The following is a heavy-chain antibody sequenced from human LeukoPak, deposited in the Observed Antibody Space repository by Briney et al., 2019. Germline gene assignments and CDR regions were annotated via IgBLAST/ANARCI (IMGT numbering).Heavy chain of an antibody. J-gene: IGHJ5*02. CDR2: IYHSGTT. V-gene: IGHV4-59*08. CDR3: ARGYSSSWYFNWFDP. CDR1: GGSISSYY. D-gene: IGHD6-13*01. Sequence: SETLSLTCTVSGGSISSYYWSWIRQPPGKGLEWIGSIYHSGTTYYNPSLKSRVTISVDTSKNQFSLKLTSVTAADTAVYYCARGYSSSWYFNWFDPWGQGTLVTVSS.